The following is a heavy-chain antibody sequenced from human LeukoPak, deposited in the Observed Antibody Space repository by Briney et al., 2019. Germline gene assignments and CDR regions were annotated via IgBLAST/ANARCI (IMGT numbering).Heavy chain of an antibody. CDR3: ARRKYSSGWYVGIYFDY. V-gene: IGHV5-51*01. Sequence: GESLKISCKGSGYSFTSYWIGWVRQMPGKGLEWMGIIYPGDSDTRYSPSFQGQVTISADKSISTAYLQWSSLKASATAMYYCARRKYSSGWYVGIYFDYWGQGTLVTVSS. CDR1: GYSFTSYW. D-gene: IGHD6-19*01. J-gene: IGHJ4*02. CDR2: IYPGDSDT.